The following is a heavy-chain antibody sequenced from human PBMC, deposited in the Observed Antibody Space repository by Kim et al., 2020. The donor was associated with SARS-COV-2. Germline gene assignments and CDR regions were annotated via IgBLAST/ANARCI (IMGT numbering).Heavy chain of an antibody. D-gene: IGHD3-22*01. V-gene: IGHV4-59*13. CDR1: GGSISSYY. CDR3: ARADYYDSSGYLSYFDY. CDR2: IYYSGST. J-gene: IGHJ4*02. Sequence: PETLSLTCTVSGGSISSYYWSWIRQPPGKGLEWIGYIYYSGSTNYNPSLKSRVTISVDTSKNQFSLKLSSVTAADTAVYYCARADYYDSSGYLSYFDYWGQGTLVTGSS.